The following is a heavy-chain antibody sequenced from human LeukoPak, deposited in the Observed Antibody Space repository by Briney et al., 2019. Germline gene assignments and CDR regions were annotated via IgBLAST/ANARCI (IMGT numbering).Heavy chain of an antibody. V-gene: IGHV3-9*03. CDR3: AKDSAKLYFAAVDV. J-gene: IGHJ6*04. Sequence: TGGSLRLSCAASGFTFDDYAMHWVRQAPGKGLEWVSGISWNSGSIGYADSVKGRFTISRDNAKNSLYLQMNSLRAEDMALYYCAKDSAKLYFAAVDVWGKGTTATVSS. CDR1: GFTFDDYA. CDR2: ISWNSGSI. D-gene: IGHD3-3*01.